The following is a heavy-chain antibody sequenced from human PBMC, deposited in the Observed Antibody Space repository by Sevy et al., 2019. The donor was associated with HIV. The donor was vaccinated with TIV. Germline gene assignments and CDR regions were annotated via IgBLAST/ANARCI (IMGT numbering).Heavy chain of an antibody. V-gene: IGHV1-8*01. CDR3: ARGRYYDYVWGSYPSGPDY. CDR1: GYTFTSYD. J-gene: IGHJ4*02. D-gene: IGHD3-16*01. Sequence: ASVKVSCKASGYTFTSYDINWVRQATGQGLEWMGWMNPNRGKTGYAQKFQGRVTMTRNTSISTAYMELSSLRSEDTAVYYCARGRYYDYVWGSYPSGPDYWGQGTLVTVSS. CDR2: MNPNRGKT.